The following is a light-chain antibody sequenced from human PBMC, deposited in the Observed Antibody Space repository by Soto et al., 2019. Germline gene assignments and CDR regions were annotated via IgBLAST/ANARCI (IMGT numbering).Light chain of an antibody. Sequence: EIILTQSPYTLSLSPGERATLSCRASQTVSSNYLAWCQQRPGQAPRLLIYGASTRAAGIPDRFSGSGSGTDFTLTITRLAPEDSEVYFCQQYTGPPTTFGQGTRLEIK. V-gene: IGKV3-20*01. J-gene: IGKJ5*01. CDR2: GAS. CDR1: QTVSSNY. CDR3: QQYTGPPTT.